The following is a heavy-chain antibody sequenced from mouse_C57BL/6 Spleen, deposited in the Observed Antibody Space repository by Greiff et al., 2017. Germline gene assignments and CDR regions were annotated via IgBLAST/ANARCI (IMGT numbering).Heavy chain of an antibody. D-gene: IGHD2-3*01. CDR3: ARRDDGYYFDY. J-gene: IGHJ2*01. V-gene: IGHV3-6*01. CDR1: GYSITSGYY. CDR2: ISYDGSD. Sequence: EVKLVESGPGLVKPSQSLSLTCSVTGYSITSGYYWNWIRQFPGNKLEWMGYISYDGSDNYNPSLKNRISITLDTSKNQFSLKLNSVTTEDTATYYCARRDDGYYFDYWGQGTTLTVSS.